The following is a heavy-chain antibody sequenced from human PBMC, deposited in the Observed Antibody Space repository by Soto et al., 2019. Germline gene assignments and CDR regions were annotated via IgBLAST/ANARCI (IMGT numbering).Heavy chain of an antibody. J-gene: IGHJ6*02. Sequence: PGGSLRLSCAASGFTFSSYAMHWVRQAPGKGLEWVAVISYDGSNKYYADSVKGRFTISRDNSKNTLYLQMNSLRAEDTAVYYCARDGGLRIVGATTEGYYYGMDVWGQGTTVTVSS. CDR2: ISYDGSNK. CDR3: ARDGGLRIVGATTEGYYYGMDV. D-gene: IGHD1-26*01. V-gene: IGHV3-30-3*01. CDR1: GFTFSSYA.